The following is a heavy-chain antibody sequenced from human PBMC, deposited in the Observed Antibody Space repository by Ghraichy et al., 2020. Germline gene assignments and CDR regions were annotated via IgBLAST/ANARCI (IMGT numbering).Heavy chain of an antibody. CDR1: GYTFTSYG. CDR2: INAYNDNT. J-gene: IGHJ3*02. V-gene: IGHV1-18*01. D-gene: IGHD6-19*01. CDR3: ARDLKQWLVIPRRDAFDI. Sequence: ASVKVSCKASGYTFTSYGISWVRQAPGQGLEWMGWINAYNDNTNSAQKLQGRVTMTTDTYTSTAYMELRSLRSDDTAVYYCARDLKQWLVIPRRDAFDIWGQGTMVTVSS.